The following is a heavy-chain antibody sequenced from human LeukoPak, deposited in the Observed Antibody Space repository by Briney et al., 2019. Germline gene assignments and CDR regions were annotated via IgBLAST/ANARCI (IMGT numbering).Heavy chain of an antibody. J-gene: IGHJ6*02. CDR3: AKENYYYGMDV. Sequence: GGSLRLSCAASGFTFSSYWMHWVRQAPGKGLVWVSRINSDGSSTSYADSVKGRFTISRDNSKNTLYLQMNSLRAEDTAVYYCAKENYYYGMDVWGQGTTVTVSS. V-gene: IGHV3-74*01. CDR2: INSDGSST. CDR1: GFTFSSYW.